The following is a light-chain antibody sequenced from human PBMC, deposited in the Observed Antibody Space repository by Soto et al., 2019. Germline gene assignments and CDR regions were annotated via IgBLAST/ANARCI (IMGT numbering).Light chain of an antibody. J-gene: IGKJ2*01. CDR1: QSVSSSY. CDR2: GAS. CDR3: QHPGT. V-gene: IGKV3-20*01. Sequence: EIVLTQSPGTLSLSPGERATLSCRASQSVSSSYLAWYQQKPGQAPRLLIYGASSRATGIPDRFSGSGSGTDFTHTISRLEPEDFAVYYCQHPGTFGQGTKLEIK.